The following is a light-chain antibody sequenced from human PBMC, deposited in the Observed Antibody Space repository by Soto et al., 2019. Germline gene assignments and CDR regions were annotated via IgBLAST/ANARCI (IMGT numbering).Light chain of an antibody. CDR2: GAS. CDR3: QHYGSSPRT. V-gene: IGKV3-20*01. Sequence: EIVLTQSPSTLSFSPGERATLSCRASQSITNNYLAWYQQKAGQVPRLLLYGASTRPTGIPDRFSGSGSGTDFTLTITRLEPDDFAVYYCQHYGSSPRTFGQGTKVDIK. CDR1: QSITNNY. J-gene: IGKJ1*01.